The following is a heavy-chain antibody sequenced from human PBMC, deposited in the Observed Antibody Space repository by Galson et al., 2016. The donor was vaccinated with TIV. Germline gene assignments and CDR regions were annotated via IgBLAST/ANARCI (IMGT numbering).Heavy chain of an antibody. V-gene: IGHV3-30*04. J-gene: IGHJ1*01. CDR3: ASHKLSGGTEEEEGEYFQH. CDR1: GLVFSDYA. D-gene: IGHD2-15*01. CDR2: ISYDGSSQ. Sequence: SLRLSCAASGLVFSDYAMHWVRQAPGKGLEWVAVISYDGSSQYYANSVKGRFTVSRDDSKNTLFLQMNNLSVEDTAVYYCASHKLSGGTEEEEGEYFQHWGQGTLVTVSS.